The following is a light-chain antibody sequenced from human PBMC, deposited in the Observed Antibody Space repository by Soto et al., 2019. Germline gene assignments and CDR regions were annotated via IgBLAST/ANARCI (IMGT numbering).Light chain of an antibody. J-gene: IGKJ5*01. V-gene: IGKV3-20*01. CDR1: QSVSSR. Sequence: EIVMTQSPGTLSLSPGERATLSCRASQSVSSRLAWYQQKPGQAPRLLISGASSRATGIPDRFSGSGFGTDFTITISRLEPEDFALYYCQHYAGGSRITFGQGTRLEI. CDR3: QHYAGGSRIT. CDR2: GAS.